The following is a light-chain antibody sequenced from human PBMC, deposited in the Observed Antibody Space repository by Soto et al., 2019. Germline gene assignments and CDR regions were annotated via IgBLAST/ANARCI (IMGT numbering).Light chain of an antibody. Sequence: QSVLTQPRSVSGSPGQSVTISCTGTSSDVGGYNYVSWYQLHPGKAPKLIIYDVSKRPSGVPDRFSGSKSGNTASLTISGLQAEDEARYYCCSYAGIYPYVFGTGTKVTVL. J-gene: IGLJ1*01. V-gene: IGLV2-11*01. CDR1: SSDVGGYNY. CDR2: DVS. CDR3: CSYAGIYPYV.